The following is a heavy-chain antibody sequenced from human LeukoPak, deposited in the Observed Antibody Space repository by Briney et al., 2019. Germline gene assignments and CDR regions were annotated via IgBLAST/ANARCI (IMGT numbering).Heavy chain of an antibody. V-gene: IGHV4-59*01. J-gene: IGHJ4*02. CDR3: ARSVDIAMVTFDY. D-gene: IGHD5-18*01. CDR2: IHYSGSI. CDR1: GGSISTYY. Sequence: PSETLSLTCTVSGGSISTYYWSWIRQPPGKRLEWVGYIHYSGSIKYNPSLKSRVTISLGTSKNQFSLRLRSVTAADTAVYYCARSVDIAMVTFDYWGQGTLVTVSS.